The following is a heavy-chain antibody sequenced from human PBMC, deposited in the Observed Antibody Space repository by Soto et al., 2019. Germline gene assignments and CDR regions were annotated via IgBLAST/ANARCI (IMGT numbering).Heavy chain of an antibody. Sequence: GGSLRLSCAASGFTFRSHYMSWVRQTPGRGLEWVAHIKQDGSEVYYVDSVKGRFAISRDNAKNSVYLQMNSLRADDTAIYYCARDKGYCSAGICYTQLDYWGQGALVTVSS. J-gene: IGHJ4*02. V-gene: IGHV3-7*03. D-gene: IGHD2-15*01. CDR1: GFTFRSHY. CDR2: IKQDGSEV. CDR3: ARDKGYCSAGICYTQLDY.